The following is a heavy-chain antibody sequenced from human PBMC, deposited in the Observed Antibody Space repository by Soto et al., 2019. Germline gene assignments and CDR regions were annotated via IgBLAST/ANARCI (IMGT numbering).Heavy chain of an antibody. V-gene: IGHV1-2*02. J-gene: IGHJ4*02. CDR2: INPNSGGT. D-gene: IGHD5-18*01. Sequence: ASVTVSCKASGYTFTGYYMHWVRQAPGQGLEWMGWINPNSGGTNYAQKFQGRVTMTRDTSISTAYMELSRLRSDDTAVYYCARSSWIQLWRYYFDYWGQGTLVTVSS. CDR3: ARSSWIQLWRYYFDY. CDR1: GYTFTGYY.